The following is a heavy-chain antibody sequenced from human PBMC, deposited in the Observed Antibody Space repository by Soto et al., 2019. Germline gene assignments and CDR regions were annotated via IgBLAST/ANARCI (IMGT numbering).Heavy chain of an antibody. J-gene: IGHJ4*02. D-gene: IGHD1-26*01. V-gene: IGHV3-33*01. Sequence: QVQLVESGGGVVQPGRSLRLSCAASGFTFSSYGMHWVRQAPGKGLEWVAVIWYDGSNKYYADSVNGRFTISRDNSKNTLYLKMNSLRAEDTAVYYCARDRRGGSYSSSGYYFDYWGQGTLVTVSS. CDR3: ARDRRGGSYSSSGYYFDY. CDR1: GFTFSSYG. CDR2: IWYDGSNK.